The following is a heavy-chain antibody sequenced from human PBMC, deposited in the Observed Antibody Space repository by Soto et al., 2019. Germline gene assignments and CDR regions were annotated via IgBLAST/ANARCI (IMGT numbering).Heavy chain of an antibody. V-gene: IGHV4-34*01. Sequence: QVQLQQWGAGLLKPSETLSLTCAVYGGSFSGYYWSWIRQPPGKGLEWIGEINHSGSTNYNPSLKSRLTISVDTSMNQFSLKLSSVTAADTAVDYCARGLQARYYFWSGYYNTLFDYWGQGTLVTVSS. CDR1: GGSFSGYY. CDR3: ARGLQARYYFWSGYYNTLFDY. CDR2: INHSGST. J-gene: IGHJ4*02. D-gene: IGHD3-3*01.